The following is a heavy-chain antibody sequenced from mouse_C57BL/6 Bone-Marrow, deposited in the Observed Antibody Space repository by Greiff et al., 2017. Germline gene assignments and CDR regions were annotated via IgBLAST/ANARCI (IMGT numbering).Heavy chain of an antibody. CDR1: GFTFSSYG. D-gene: IGHD1-1*01. V-gene: IGHV5-6*01. CDR2: ISSGGSYT. J-gene: IGHJ4*01. CDR3: ARTTTVVDYAMDY. Sequence: EVKLVESGGDLVKPGGSLKLSCAASGFTFSSYGMSWVRQTPDKRLEWVATISSGGSYTYYPDSVTGRFTISRDNAKDTLYLQMSSLKSEDTAMYYCARTTTVVDYAMDYWGQGTSVTVSS.